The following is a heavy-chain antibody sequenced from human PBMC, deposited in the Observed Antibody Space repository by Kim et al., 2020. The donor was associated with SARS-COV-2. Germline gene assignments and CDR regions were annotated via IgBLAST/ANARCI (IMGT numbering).Heavy chain of an antibody. CDR3: ARDIVVVPAAIYYYYGMDV. Sequence: ASVKVSCKASGYTFTSYAMNWVRQAPGQGLEWMGWINTNTGNPTYAQGFTGRFVFSLDTSVSTAYLQISSLKAEDTAVYYCARDIVVVPAAIYYYYGMDVWGQGTTVTVSS. V-gene: IGHV7-4-1*02. D-gene: IGHD2-2*02. CDR1: GYTFTSYA. J-gene: IGHJ6*02. CDR2: INTNTGNP.